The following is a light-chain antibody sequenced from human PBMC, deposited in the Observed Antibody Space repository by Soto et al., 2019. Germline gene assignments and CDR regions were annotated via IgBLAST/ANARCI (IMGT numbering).Light chain of an antibody. CDR2: AAS. Sequence: DIQLTQSPSFLSASVGERVTITCRASQDISNYLVWYQQKPGKAPKPLIYAASTLQSGVPSRFSGSGSGTEFTLTISSLQPEDFATYYCQQLNSYPLTFGPGTNVDIK. V-gene: IGKV1-9*01. CDR1: QDISNY. CDR3: QQLNSYPLT. J-gene: IGKJ3*01.